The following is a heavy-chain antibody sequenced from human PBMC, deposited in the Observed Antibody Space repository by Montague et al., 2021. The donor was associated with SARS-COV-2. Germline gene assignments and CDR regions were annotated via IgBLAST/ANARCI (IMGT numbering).Heavy chain of an antibody. CDR1: GDSVSSNTAA. J-gene: IGHJ4*02. V-gene: IGHV6-1*01. CDR3: AGDPRYSLSWSFDY. Sequence: CAISGDSVSSNTAAWNWTRQSPSRGLEWLGRTYYRSKWYYDYAVSVKSRMTISPHTSKNQFSLQLSSVTPEDRAVYYCAGDPRYSLSWSFDYWGQGTLVTVSS. CDR2: TYYRSKWYY. D-gene: IGHD6-13*01.